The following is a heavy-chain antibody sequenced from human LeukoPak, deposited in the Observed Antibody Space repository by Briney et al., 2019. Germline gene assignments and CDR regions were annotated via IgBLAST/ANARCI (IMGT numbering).Heavy chain of an antibody. D-gene: IGHD1-26*01. CDR2: IYTSGST. Sequence: PSETLSLTCTVSGGSISSGSYYWSWIRQPAGKGLEWIGRIYTSGSTNYNPSLKSQVTISVDTSKNQFSLKLSSVTAADTAVYYCARGNKWELLFDYWGQGTLVTVSS. CDR1: GGSISSGSYY. V-gene: IGHV4-61*02. CDR3: ARGNKWELLFDY. J-gene: IGHJ4*02.